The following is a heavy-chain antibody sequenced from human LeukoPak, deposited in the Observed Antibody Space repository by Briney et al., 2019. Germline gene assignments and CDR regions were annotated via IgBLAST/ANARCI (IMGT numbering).Heavy chain of an antibody. V-gene: IGHV1-24*01. CDR1: GYTLTELS. D-gene: IGHD4-23*01. J-gene: IGHJ1*01. Sequence: ASVKVSCKVSGYTLTELSMHWVRQAPGKGLEWMGGFDPEDGETIYAQKFQGRVTMTEDTSTDTAYMELSSLRSEDTAVYYCASLDYGGNSDTFEYFQHWGQGTLVTVSS. CDR2: FDPEDGET. CDR3: ASLDYGGNSDTFEYFQH.